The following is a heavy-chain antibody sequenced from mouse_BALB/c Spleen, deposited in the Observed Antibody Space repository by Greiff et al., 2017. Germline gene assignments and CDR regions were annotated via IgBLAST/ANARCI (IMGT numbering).Heavy chain of an antibody. CDR2: ISSGGGST. CDR1: GFAFSSYD. D-gene: IGHD1-1*01. CDR3: ARHGLLGPWFAY. Sequence: EVKLVESGGGLVKPGGSLKLSCAASGFAFSSYDMSWVRQTPEKRLEWVAYISSGGGSTYYPDTVKGRFTISRDNAKNTLYLQMSSLKSEDTAMYYCARHGLLGPWFAYWGQGTLVTVSA. V-gene: IGHV5-12-1*01. J-gene: IGHJ3*01.